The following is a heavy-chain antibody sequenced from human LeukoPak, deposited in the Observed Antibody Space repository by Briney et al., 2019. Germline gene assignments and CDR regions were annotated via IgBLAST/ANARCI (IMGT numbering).Heavy chain of an antibody. Sequence: SETLSLTCAVYSGSFSGHYCSWIRQPPGKGLEWIAEITDTGSSNYNPSLKSRVTISVDTSKNQVSLELSSVTAADTAVYYCARKKRGYGYNWFDPWGQGTLVTVSS. CDR2: ITDTGSS. V-gene: IGHV4-34*01. J-gene: IGHJ5*02. D-gene: IGHD5-18*01. CDR3: ARKKRGYGYNWFDP. CDR1: SGSFSGHY.